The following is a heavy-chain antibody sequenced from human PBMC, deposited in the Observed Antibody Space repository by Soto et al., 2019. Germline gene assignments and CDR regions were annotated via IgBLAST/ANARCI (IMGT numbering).Heavy chain of an antibody. D-gene: IGHD2-15*01. CDR1: GGSMSSYY. Sequence: QVQLQESGPGLVKPPETLSLTCTVSGGSMSSYYWNWIRQPPGKGLEWIGYVHYSGNTNYNPSLKSRVTISVDTSKNQFSLKLTSVTAADTAVYYCAKSSGGSCSLWGQGTLVTVSS. J-gene: IGHJ4*02. V-gene: IGHV4-59*03. CDR3: AKSSGGSCSL. CDR2: VHYSGNT.